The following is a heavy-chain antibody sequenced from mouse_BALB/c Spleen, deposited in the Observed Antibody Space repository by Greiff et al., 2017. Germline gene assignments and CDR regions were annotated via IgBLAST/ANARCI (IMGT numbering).Heavy chain of an antibody. CDR2: IRLKSNNYAT. V-gene: IGHV6-6*02. Sequence: EVMLVESGGGLVQPGGSMKLSCVASGFTFSNYWMNWVRQSPEKGLEWVAEIRLKSNNYATHYAESVKGRFTISRDDSKSSVYLQMNNLRAEDTGIYYCTREDYWGQGTTLTVSS. CDR1: GFTFSNYW. J-gene: IGHJ2*01. CDR3: TREDY.